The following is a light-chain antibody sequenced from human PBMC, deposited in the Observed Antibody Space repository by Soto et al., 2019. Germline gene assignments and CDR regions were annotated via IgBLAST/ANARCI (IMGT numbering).Light chain of an antibody. V-gene: IGLV2-14*01. Sequence: QSVLTQPASVSGSPGQSSTISCAGTSSDVGYYKFVSWYQQHPGKAPKLIIYEVSNRPSGVSDRFSGSKSGNTASLTISGLQAEDEADYYCSSYTTSSTLIFGGGTKLTVL. CDR2: EVS. CDR1: SSDVGYYKF. CDR3: SSYTTSSTLI. J-gene: IGLJ2*01.